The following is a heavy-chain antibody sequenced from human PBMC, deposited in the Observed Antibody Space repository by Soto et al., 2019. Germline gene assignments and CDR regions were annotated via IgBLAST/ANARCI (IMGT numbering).Heavy chain of an antibody. CDR2: IDPSDSYT. Sequence: GESLKISCKGSGYSFTSYWISWVRQMPGKGLEWMGRIDPSDSYTNYSPSFQGHVTISADKSISTAYLQWSSLKASDTAMYYCARHAENVYDYVWGSYRSTNFDYWGQGTLVTVSS. D-gene: IGHD3-16*02. J-gene: IGHJ4*02. V-gene: IGHV5-10-1*01. CDR3: ARHAENVYDYVWGSYRSTNFDY. CDR1: GYSFTSYW.